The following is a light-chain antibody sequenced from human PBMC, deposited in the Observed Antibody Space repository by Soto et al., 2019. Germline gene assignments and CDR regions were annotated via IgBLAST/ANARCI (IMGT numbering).Light chain of an antibody. V-gene: IGLV1-51*01. CDR3: QAYDYSLTASV. CDR1: SSNIGGNS. J-gene: IGLJ3*02. Sequence: QSVLTQPPSVSAAPGQKVTISCSGSSSNIGGNSVSWYQQLPGTAPKLLIYDDNKRSSGIPDRFSGSKSGTSATLGITGLQAEDEADYYCQAYDYSLTASVFGGGTKVTVL. CDR2: DDN.